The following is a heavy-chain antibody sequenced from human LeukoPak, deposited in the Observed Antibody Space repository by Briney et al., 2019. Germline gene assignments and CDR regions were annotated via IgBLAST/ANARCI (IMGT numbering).Heavy chain of an antibody. CDR2: FNPNSGGT. CDR3: ARTLLTGDPYEAFDI. Sequence: ASVKVSCKASGYTFTGYYMHWVRHALGQGLERMGWFNPNSGGTKYAQKFQGRDTMTRDTSITTAYMELTSLEFDDTAVYYCARTLLTGDPYEAFDIWGQGTMVTVSS. CDR1: GYTFTGYY. D-gene: IGHD7-27*01. V-gene: IGHV1-2*02. J-gene: IGHJ3*02.